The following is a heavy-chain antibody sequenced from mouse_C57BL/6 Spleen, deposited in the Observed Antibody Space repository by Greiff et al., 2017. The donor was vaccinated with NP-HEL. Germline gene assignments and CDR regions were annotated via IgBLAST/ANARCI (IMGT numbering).Heavy chain of an antibody. CDR2: IHPNSGST. Sequence: QVQLQQSGAELVKPGASVKLSCKASGYTFTSYWMHWVKQRPGQGLEWIGMIHPNSGSTNYNEKFKSKATLTVDKSSSTAYMQLSSLTSEDSAVYYCARDGTEAMDYWGQGTSVTVSS. CDR1: GYTFTSYW. J-gene: IGHJ4*01. D-gene: IGHD4-1*01. V-gene: IGHV1-64*01. CDR3: ARDGTEAMDY.